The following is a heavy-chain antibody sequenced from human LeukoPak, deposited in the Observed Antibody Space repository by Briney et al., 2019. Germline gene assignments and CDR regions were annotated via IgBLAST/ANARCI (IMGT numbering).Heavy chain of an antibody. Sequence: GASVKVSCKASGYTFTVYYMHWVRQAPGQGLEWMGWINPNSGGTNYAQKFQGRVTMTRDTSISTAYMELSRLRSDDTAVYYCATSGITMIVVELDYWGHGTLVTVSS. J-gene: IGHJ4*01. D-gene: IGHD3-22*01. CDR1: GYTFTVYY. CDR3: ATSGITMIVVELDY. CDR2: INPNSGGT. V-gene: IGHV1-2*02.